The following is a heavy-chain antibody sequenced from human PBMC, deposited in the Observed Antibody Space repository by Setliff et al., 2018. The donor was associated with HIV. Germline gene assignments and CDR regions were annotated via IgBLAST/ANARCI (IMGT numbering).Heavy chain of an antibody. V-gene: IGHV3-23*01. CDR1: GFTFSSYG. Sequence: GGSLRLSCAASGFTFSSYGMSWVRQAPGKGLEWVSAISSSGGSTYYADSVKGRFSVSRDNSKNTLYLQMNSLRAEDTAVYYCARVSPWFDPWGQGTLVTVSS. CDR3: ARVSPWFDP. CDR2: ISSSGGST. J-gene: IGHJ5*02.